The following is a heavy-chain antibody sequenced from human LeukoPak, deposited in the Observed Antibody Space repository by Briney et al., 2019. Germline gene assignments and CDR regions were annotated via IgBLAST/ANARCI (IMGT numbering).Heavy chain of an antibody. J-gene: IGHJ4*02. Sequence: SVKVSCKASGGTFSSYAISWVRQAPGRGLEWMGGIIPIFGTANYAQKFQGRVTITADKSTSTAYMELSSLRSEDTAVYYCARDLSGVALGYWGQGTLVTVSS. CDR2: IIPIFGTA. CDR3: ARDLSGVALGY. D-gene: IGHD3-10*01. V-gene: IGHV1-69*06. CDR1: GGTFSSYA.